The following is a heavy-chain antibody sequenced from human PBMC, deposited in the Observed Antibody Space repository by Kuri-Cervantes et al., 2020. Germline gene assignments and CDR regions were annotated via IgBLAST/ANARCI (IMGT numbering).Heavy chain of an antibody. D-gene: IGHD1-26*01. Sequence: SGPTLVKPTQTLTLTCTFSGFSLNTSGVGVGWIRQPPGKALEWLALIYWDDDKRYSPSLKSRVTITKDTSKTQVVVTLTNMDPVDTATYYCAHRRWYSGSHSPFDYWGQGTLVTVSS. CDR3: AHRRWYSGSHSPFDY. CDR1: GFSLNTSGVG. V-gene: IGHV2-5*02. CDR2: IYWDDDK. J-gene: IGHJ4*02.